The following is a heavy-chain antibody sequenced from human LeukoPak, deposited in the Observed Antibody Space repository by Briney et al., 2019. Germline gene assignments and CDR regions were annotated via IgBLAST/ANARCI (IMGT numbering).Heavy chain of an antibody. Sequence: ASVKVSCKASVYIFTAYHTHWVRQAPGQGPEWMGWINPNSGGTNFGQKFQGRVTMTRDTSISTAYMDLSSLRSDDTAVYYCARSLTVDIEGVYFDDWGQGTPVTVSS. V-gene: IGHV1-2*02. CDR2: INPNSGGT. D-gene: IGHD2-15*01. J-gene: IGHJ4*02. CDR1: VYIFTAYH. CDR3: ARSLTVDIEGVYFDD.